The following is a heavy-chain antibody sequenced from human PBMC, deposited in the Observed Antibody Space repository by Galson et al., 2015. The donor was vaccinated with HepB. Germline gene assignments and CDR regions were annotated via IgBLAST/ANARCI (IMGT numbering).Heavy chain of an antibody. CDR3: ATAPTSYSSGWYLFDY. D-gene: IGHD6-19*01. CDR2: INPSGGST. J-gene: IGHJ4*02. CDR1: GYTFTSYN. Sequence: SVKVSCKASGYTFTSYNMHWVRQAPGQGLEWMGIINPSGGSTSCAQKFQGRVTMTRDTSTSTVYMELSSLRSEDTAVYYCATAPTSYSSGWYLFDYWGQGTLVTVSS. V-gene: IGHV1-46*03.